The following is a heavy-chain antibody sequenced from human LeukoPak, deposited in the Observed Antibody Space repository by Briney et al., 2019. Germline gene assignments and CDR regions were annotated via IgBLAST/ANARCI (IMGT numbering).Heavy chain of an antibody. CDR2: ISAYNGNT. J-gene: IGHJ4*02. CDR1: GYTFTSDG. Sequence: ASVKVSCKASGYTFTSDGISWVRQAPGQGLEWMGWISAYNGNTNYAQKIQGRVTMTTDTSTSTAYMELRSLRSDDTAVYYCARSFWFGEFLDYWGQGTLVTVSS. D-gene: IGHD3-10*01. CDR3: ARSFWFGEFLDY. V-gene: IGHV1-18*01.